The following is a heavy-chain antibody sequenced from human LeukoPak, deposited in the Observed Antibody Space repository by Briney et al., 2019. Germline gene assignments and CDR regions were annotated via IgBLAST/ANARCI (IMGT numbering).Heavy chain of an antibody. V-gene: IGHV1-69*05. J-gene: IGHJ3*02. CDR3: AGRYCSGGSCFWDAFDI. CDR2: IITIFGTA. Sequence: SVKVSCKASGGTFSSYAISWVRQAPGQGIERMGRIITIFGTANYAQKLQGRGTITTDESTSTAYMQLSSLTSQDTAVYYCAGRYCSGGSCFWDAFDIWGQGTMVTVSS. D-gene: IGHD2-15*01. CDR1: GGTFSSYA.